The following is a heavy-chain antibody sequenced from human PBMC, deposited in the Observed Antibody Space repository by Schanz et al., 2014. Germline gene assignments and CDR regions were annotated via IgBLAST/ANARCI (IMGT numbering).Heavy chain of an antibody. CDR1: GATFNSYA. D-gene: IGHD1-26*01. Sequence: QVRLVQSGAEVKKPGSSVKVSCKSSGATFNSYAFGWVRQAPGQGLEWMGRITPTLGKVDYAQKFQGRVTITADISTSTAYMELISLTSEDTAVYYCARDPYSASYFPSPPLYGLDVWGQGTTVTVSS. V-gene: IGHV1-69*04. CDR2: ITPTLGKV. J-gene: IGHJ6*02. CDR3: ARDPYSASYFPSPPLYGLDV.